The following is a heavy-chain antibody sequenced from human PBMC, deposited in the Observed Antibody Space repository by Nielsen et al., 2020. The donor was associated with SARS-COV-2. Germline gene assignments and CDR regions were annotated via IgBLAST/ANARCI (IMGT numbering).Heavy chain of an antibody. J-gene: IGHJ4*02. D-gene: IGHD1-26*01. CDR1: GHTFTSYA. CDR3: ARDVGAFVADY. Sequence: ASVKVSCKASGHTFTSYAMHWVRQAPGQRLEWMGWINAGNGNTKYSQKFQGRVTMTRDTSISTAYMELSRLRSDDTAVYYCARDVGAFVADYWGQGTLVTVSS. CDR2: INAGNGNT. V-gene: IGHV1-3*01.